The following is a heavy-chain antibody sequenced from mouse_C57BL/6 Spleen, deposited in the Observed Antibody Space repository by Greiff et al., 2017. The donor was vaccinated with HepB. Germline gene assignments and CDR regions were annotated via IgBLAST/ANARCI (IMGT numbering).Heavy chain of an antibody. V-gene: IGHV3-6*01. J-gene: IGHJ3*01. D-gene: IGHD2-12*01. CDR1: GYSITSGYY. Sequence: EVKLVESGPGLVKPSQSLSLTCSVTGYSITSGYYWNWIRQFPGNKLEWMGYISYDGSNNYNPSLKNRISITRDTSKNQFFLKLNSVTTEDTATYYCARELRRAWFAYWGQGTLVTVSA. CDR2: ISYDGSN. CDR3: ARELRRAWFAY.